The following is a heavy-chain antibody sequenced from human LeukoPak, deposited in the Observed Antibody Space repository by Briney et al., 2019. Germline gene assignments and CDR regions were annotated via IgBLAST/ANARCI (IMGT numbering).Heavy chain of an antibody. J-gene: IGHJ4*02. CDR1: GYTFTNYG. D-gene: IGHD5-18*01. CDR2: ISPYNSNT. Sequence: ASVKVSCKASGYTFTNYGISWVRQAPGQGLEWMGWISPYNSNTNYAQKLQGRVTMTTDTSTSTAYMELRSLRSDDTAVYYCASYVDTSMVFDYWGQGTLVTVSS. V-gene: IGHV1-18*01. CDR3: ASYVDTSMVFDY.